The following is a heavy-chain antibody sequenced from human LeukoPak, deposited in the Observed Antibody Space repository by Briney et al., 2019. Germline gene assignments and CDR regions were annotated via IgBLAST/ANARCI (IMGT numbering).Heavy chain of an antibody. CDR3: AKVGIRISLIVVVFTTADDWYFDL. D-gene: IGHD3-22*01. CDR2: ISGSGGTT. V-gene: IGHV3-23*01. CDR1: GFTFSNYA. J-gene: IGHJ2*01. Sequence: PGGSLRLSCAASGFTFSNYAMSWVRQAPGKGLERVSGISGSGGTTYNADSVKGRLTISRDNSKNTLYLQMDSLRAEDTAVYYCAKVGIRISLIVVVFTTADDWYFDLWGRGTLVTVSS.